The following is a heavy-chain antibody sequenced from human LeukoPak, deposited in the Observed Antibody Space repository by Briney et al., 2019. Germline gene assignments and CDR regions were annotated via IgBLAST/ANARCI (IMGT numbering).Heavy chain of an antibody. J-gene: IGHJ3*02. D-gene: IGHD3-10*01. CDR2: ISGDGGRT. CDR3: TKNGGYSDAFDI. Sequence: GGSLRLSCAASGFIFDDYAMHWVRQAPGKGLEWVSLISGDGGRTYYTDSVKGRFTISRDNSKHSLYLQMNSLRTGDTALYYCTKNGGYSDAFDIWGQGTMVTVSS. CDR1: GFIFDDYA. V-gene: IGHV3-43*02.